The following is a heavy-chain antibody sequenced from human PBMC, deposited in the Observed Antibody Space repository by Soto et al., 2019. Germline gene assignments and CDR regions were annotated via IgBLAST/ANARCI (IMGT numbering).Heavy chain of an antibody. D-gene: IGHD4-17*01. CDR2: IYHSGTT. CDR3: ARAHYGDYGYGMDV. Sequence: SETLSLTCTFSGCSISSGGYYWSWIRQPPGKGLEWIGYIYHSGTTYYNPSLKSRVTTSVDRSKNQFSLKLSSVTAADTAVYYCARAHYGDYGYGMDVWGQGTTVTVSS. CDR1: GCSISSGGYY. J-gene: IGHJ6*02. V-gene: IGHV4-30-2*01.